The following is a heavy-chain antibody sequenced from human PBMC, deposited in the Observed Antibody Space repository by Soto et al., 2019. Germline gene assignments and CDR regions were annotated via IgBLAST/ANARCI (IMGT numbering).Heavy chain of an antibody. CDR3: ASGSDCTSTTCSLDY. V-gene: IGHV3-30-3*01. CDR2: ISCDGSNK. D-gene: IGHD2-2*01. Sequence: GGSLRLSCAASGFTFNNYAMHWVRQAPGKGLQWVAVISCDGSNKYYADSVKGRFTISRDNSKNALYLQMSSLRGEDTAVYYCASGSDCTSTTCSLDYWGQGTLVTVSS. J-gene: IGHJ4*02. CDR1: GFTFNNYA.